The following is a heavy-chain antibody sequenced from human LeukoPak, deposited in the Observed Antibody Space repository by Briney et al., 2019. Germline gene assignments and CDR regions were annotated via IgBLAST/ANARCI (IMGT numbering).Heavy chain of an antibody. D-gene: IGHD6-13*01. J-gene: IGHJ5*02. V-gene: IGHV3-23*01. CDR1: GFTFSSYG. Sequence: GGSLRLSCAASGFTFSSYGMSWVRQAPGKGLEWVSAISTGGGSTYYADSVKGRFTISRDNAKNSLYLQMNSLRAEDTAVYYCARDLTFIAAAGTSNWFDPWGQGTLVTVSS. CDR3: ARDLTFIAAAGTSNWFDP. CDR2: ISTGGGST.